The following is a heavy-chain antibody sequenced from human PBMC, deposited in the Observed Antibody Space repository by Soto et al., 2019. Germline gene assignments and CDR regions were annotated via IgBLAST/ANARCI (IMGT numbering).Heavy chain of an antibody. V-gene: IGHV4-59*08. J-gene: IGHJ3*02. D-gene: IGHD2-15*01. Sequence: SETLSLTCTVSGGSISSYYWSWIRQPPGKGLEWIGYIYYSGSTNYNPSLKSRVTISVDTSKNQLSLKLSSVTAADTAVYYCARLNYCSGGSCFTRGAFDIWGQGTMVTVSS. CDR3: ARLNYCSGGSCFTRGAFDI. CDR2: IYYSGST. CDR1: GGSISSYY.